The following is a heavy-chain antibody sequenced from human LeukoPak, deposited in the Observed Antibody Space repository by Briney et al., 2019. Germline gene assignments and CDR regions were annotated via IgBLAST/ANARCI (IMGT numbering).Heavy chain of an antibody. CDR3: AREGRGSTQAY. V-gene: IGHV4-4*07. CDR1: GGSISSYC. J-gene: IGHJ4*02. D-gene: IGHD2-15*01. Sequence: PSETLSLTCTVSGGSISSYCWSWIRQPAGKGLEWIGRIYSSGSTVYNPSLKSRVTMSVDTSKNQFSLRLSSLTAADTAVYYCAREGRGSTQAYWGQGTLVTVSS. CDR2: IYSSGST.